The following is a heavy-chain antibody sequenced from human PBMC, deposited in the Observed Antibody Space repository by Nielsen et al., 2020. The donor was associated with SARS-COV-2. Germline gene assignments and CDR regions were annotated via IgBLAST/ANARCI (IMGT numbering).Heavy chain of an antibody. CDR3: ARKSGGDFYLDT. J-gene: IGHJ4*02. D-gene: IGHD2-21*02. Sequence: GGSLRLSCAASGFTFSDYYMSWIRQAPGKGLEWVSYISSSGSTIYYADSVKGRFTISRDISRNTLNLQLDSLRVEDTAIYYCARKSGGDFYLDTWGQGTMVTVSS. V-gene: IGHV3-11*01. CDR1: GFTFSDYY. CDR2: ISSSGSTI.